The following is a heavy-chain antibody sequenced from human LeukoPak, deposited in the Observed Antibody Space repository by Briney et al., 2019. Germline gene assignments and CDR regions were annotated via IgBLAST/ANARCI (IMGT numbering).Heavy chain of an antibody. CDR2: INAGNGNT. V-gene: IGHV1-3*01. Sequence: ASVKVSCKASGYTLTSYAMHWVRQAPGQRLEWMGWINAGNGNTKYSQKFQGRVTITRDTSASTAYMELSSLRSEDTAVYCCARDSHYGNFDHWGQGTLVPVSS. D-gene: IGHD3-10*01. CDR1: GYTLTSYA. J-gene: IGHJ4*02. CDR3: ARDSHYGNFDH.